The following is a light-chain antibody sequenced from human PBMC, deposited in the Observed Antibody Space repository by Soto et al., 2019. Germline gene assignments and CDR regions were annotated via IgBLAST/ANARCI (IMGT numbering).Light chain of an antibody. J-gene: IGLJ1*01. CDR1: SSDVGGYNY. CDR3: SSYTSSSTLDV. CDR2: DVS. Sequence: QCVLTQPASVSGSPGQSITISCTGTSSDVGGYNYVSWYQQHPGKAPKLMIYDVSNRPSGVSNRFSGSKSGNTASLTISGLQAEDEADYYCSSYTSSSTLDVFGTGTKVTV. V-gene: IGLV2-14*01.